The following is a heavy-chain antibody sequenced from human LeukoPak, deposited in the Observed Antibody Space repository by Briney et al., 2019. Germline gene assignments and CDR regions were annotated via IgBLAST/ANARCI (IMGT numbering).Heavy chain of an antibody. Sequence: SETLSLTCTVSGYSISSYYWSWIRQPPGKGLEWIGYIYYSGGTNYNPSLKSRVTISVDTSKNQFSLKLSSVTAADTAVYYCARDHPSLGLWGQGTLVTVSS. J-gene: IGHJ4*02. CDR2: IYYSGGT. CDR1: GYSISSYY. CDR3: ARDHPSLGL. V-gene: IGHV4-59*01.